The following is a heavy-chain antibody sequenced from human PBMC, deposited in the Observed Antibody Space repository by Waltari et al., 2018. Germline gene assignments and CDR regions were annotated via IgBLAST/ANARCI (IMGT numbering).Heavy chain of an antibody. CDR1: GGSISSYY. V-gene: IGHV4-59*12. CDR3: ARRINYYGSGSWADAFDI. J-gene: IGHJ3*02. CDR2: IYYSGST. Sequence: QVQLQESGPGLVKPSETLSLTCTVPGGSISSYYWSWIRQPPAKGLEWIGYIYYSGSTNYNPSLKSRVTISVDTSKNQFSLKLSSVTAADTAVYYCARRINYYGSGSWADAFDIWGQGTMVTVSS. D-gene: IGHD3-10*01.